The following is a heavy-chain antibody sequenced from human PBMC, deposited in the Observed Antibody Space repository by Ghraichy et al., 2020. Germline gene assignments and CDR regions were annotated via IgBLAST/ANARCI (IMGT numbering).Heavy chain of an antibody. CDR1: GGSFSGYY. D-gene: IGHD6-19*01. Sequence: SETLSLTCAVYGGSFSGYYWSWIRQPPGKGLEWIGEINHSGSTNYNPSLKSRVTISVDTSKNQFSLKLSSVTAADTAVYYCARSGYSSGWYPRFDYWGQGTLVTVSS. V-gene: IGHV4-34*01. J-gene: IGHJ4*02. CDR3: ARSGYSSGWYPRFDY. CDR2: INHSGST.